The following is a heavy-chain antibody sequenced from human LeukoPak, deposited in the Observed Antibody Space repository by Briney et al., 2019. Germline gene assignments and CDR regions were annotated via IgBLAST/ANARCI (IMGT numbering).Heavy chain of an antibody. CDR3: ARFYANEWELPH. Sequence: GGSLRLSCAASGFTFSSHWMHWVRQAPGKGLVWVSRINKDGSNTFYADAVKGRFTISGDNAKNTLYLQMNSLGVEDTAVYYCARFYANEWELPHWGQGTLVTVSS. J-gene: IGHJ4*02. CDR2: INKDGSNT. V-gene: IGHV3-74*01. D-gene: IGHD1-26*01. CDR1: GFTFSSHW.